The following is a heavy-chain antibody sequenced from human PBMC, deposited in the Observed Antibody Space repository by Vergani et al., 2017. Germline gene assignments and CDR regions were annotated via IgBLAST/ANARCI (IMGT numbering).Heavy chain of an antibody. J-gene: IGHJ2*01. Sequence: QVQLQESGPGLVKPSETLSLTCAVSGYSISSGYYWGWIRQSPGKGLEWIGSIYHSGSPYYNPSLKSRVTISAATSKNQLSLKLNSVTAADTAVYYCARPYDGRVDFWYFDLWSRGTLVTVSS. CDR1: GYSISSGYY. V-gene: IGHV4-38-2*01. CDR2: IYHSGSP. D-gene: IGHD3-22*01. CDR3: ARPYDGRVDFWYFDL.